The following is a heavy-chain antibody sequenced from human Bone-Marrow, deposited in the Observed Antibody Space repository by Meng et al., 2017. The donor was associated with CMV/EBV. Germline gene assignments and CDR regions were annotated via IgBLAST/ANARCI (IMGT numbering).Heavy chain of an antibody. D-gene: IGHD3-3*01. CDR2: IYYSGST. CDR3: ASLLRPEGPWYYYYYGMDV. Sequence: GSLRLSCTVSGGSISSSSYYWGWIRQPPGKGLEWIGSIYYSGSTYYNPSLKSRVTISVDTSKNQFSLKLSSVTAADTAVYYCASLLRPEGPWYYYYYGMDVWGQGTTVTGSS. J-gene: IGHJ6*02. CDR1: GGSISSSSYY. V-gene: IGHV4-39*07.